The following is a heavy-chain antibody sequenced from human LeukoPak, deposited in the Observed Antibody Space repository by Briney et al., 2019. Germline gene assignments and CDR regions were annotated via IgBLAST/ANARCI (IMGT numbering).Heavy chain of an antibody. CDR1: GGSISSYY. D-gene: IGHD3-16*01. Sequence: SETLSLTCTVSGGSISSYYWSWIRQPPGKGLEWIGYIYYSGSTNYNPSLKSRVTISVDTSKNQFSLKLSSVTAADTAVYYCARSFSYDYVRGEADAFDIWGQGTMVTVSS. CDR3: ARSFSYDYVRGEADAFDI. V-gene: IGHV4-59*08. CDR2: IYYSGST. J-gene: IGHJ3*02.